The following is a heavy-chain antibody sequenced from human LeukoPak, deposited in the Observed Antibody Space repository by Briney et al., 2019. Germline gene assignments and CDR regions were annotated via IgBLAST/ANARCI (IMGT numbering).Heavy chain of an antibody. J-gene: IGHJ4*02. Sequence: ASVNVSCKASGYTFTSRAINWVRQAPGQGLEWMGWINTNTGNPTYAQGFTGHFVFSLDTSVSTAYLQISSLKAEDTAMYYCARGGYPYLSTWYPDYWGQGTLVTVSS. CDR2: INTNTGNP. V-gene: IGHV7-4-1*02. CDR1: GYTFTSRA. D-gene: IGHD6-13*01. CDR3: ARGGYPYLSTWYPDY.